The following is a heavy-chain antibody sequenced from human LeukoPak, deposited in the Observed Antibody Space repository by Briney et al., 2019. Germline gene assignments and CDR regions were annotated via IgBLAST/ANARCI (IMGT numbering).Heavy chain of an antibody. V-gene: IGHV4-38-2*01. CDR3: VRTPQVQVAGTGDDY. D-gene: IGHD6-19*01. J-gene: IGHJ4*02. CDR1: GYSISSGFY. CDR2: IYHSGNT. Sequence: PSETLSPTCAVSGYSISSGFYWGWIRQPPGKGLEWVGGIYHSGNTYYNPSLRSRVTMSVDTSKNQFSLKLSSLTAADTAVYYCVRTPQVQVAGTGDDYWGQGTLVTVSS.